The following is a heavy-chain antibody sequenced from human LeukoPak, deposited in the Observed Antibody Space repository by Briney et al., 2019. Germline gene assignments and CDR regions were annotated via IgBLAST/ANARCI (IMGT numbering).Heavy chain of an antibody. D-gene: IGHD3/OR15-3a*01. V-gene: IGHV3-21*01. Sequence: GGSLRLSCAASRFTFSTYSMNWVRQAPGKGLEWVSSISSDSNYIYYADSLKGRFTISRGNAKNSLYLQMISLRAEDTAVYYCARVAFGLYVMDVWGQGTTVTVSS. J-gene: IGHJ6*02. CDR2: ISSDSNYI. CDR1: RFTFSTYS. CDR3: ARVAFGLYVMDV.